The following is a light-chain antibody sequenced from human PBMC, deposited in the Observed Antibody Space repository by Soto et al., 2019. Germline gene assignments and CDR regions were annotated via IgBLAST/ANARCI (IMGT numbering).Light chain of an antibody. Sequence: VLTLSRASVYLSPRARATSLCAASQSVSSYLAWYQQKPGQAPRLLIYDASNRATGIPARFSGSGSGTDFTLTISILGPEDFAVYNCQQRSNWPSIAFGQGTRLEIK. CDR2: DAS. CDR1: QSVSSY. J-gene: IGKJ5*01. V-gene: IGKV3-11*01. CDR3: QQRSNWPSIA.